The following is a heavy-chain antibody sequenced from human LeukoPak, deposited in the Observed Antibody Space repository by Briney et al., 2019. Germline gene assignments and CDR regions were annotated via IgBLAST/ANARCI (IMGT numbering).Heavy chain of an antibody. Sequence: SVKVSCKDSGGTFSSYAISWVRQAPGQGLEWMGGTIPIFGTANYAQKFQGRVTITADESTSTAYMELSSLRSEDTAVYYCAGYCSGGSCLTGYYYGMDVWGQGTTVTVSS. CDR3: AGYCSGGSCLTGYYYGMDV. J-gene: IGHJ6*02. D-gene: IGHD2-15*01. V-gene: IGHV1-69*13. CDR2: TIPIFGTA. CDR1: GGTFSSYA.